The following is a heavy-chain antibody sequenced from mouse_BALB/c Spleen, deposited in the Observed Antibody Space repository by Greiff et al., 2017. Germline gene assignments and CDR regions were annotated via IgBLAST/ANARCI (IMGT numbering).Heavy chain of an antibody. Sequence: EVKVVESGGGLVKPGGSLKLSCAASGFTFSSYAMSWVRQTPEKRLEWVASISSGGSTYYPDSVKGRFTISRDKARNILDLQMSSLRSEDTAMYYCARRGSWFAYWGQGTLVTVSA. CDR3: ARRGSWFAY. V-gene: IGHV5-6-5*01. J-gene: IGHJ3*01. CDR1: GFTFSSYA. CDR2: ISSGGST.